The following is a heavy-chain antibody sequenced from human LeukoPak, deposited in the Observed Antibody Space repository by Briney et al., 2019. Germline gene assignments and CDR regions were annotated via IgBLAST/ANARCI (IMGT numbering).Heavy chain of an antibody. CDR1: GGTFSSYT. J-gene: IGHJ4*02. Sequence: RASVKVSCKASGGTFSSYTNSWVRQAHGQGLEWMGRIIPILGIANYAQKFQGRVTITADKSTSTAYMELSSLRSEDTAVYYCARLADNWNDDFDYWGQGTLVTVSS. CDR2: IIPILGIA. V-gene: IGHV1-69*02. D-gene: IGHD1-20*01. CDR3: ARLADNWNDDFDY.